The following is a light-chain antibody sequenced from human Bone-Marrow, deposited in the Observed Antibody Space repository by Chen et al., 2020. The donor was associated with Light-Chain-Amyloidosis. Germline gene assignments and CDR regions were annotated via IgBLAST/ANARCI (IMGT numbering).Light chain of an antibody. CDR3: QQYSGNPLT. J-gene: IGKJ4*01. CDR1: QIISSW. Sequence: DIQMTQSPATLSASVGDRVTITCRASQIISSWLAWYQQKPGKAPNLLIYRESSLKSGFPSRFSGSGSGTEFTLTINSLQPDDIATYDCQQYSGNPLTFGGGTRVEIK. V-gene: IGKV1-5*03. CDR2: RES.